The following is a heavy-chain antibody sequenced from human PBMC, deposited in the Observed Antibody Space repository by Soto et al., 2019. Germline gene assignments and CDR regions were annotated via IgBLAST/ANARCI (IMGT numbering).Heavy chain of an antibody. CDR1: GDSVSSNSAA. J-gene: IGHJ6*03. CDR3: ARAIIVVVPAAMSSYYYYYYMDV. Sequence: SQTLSLTCAISGDSVSSNSAAWNWLRQSPSRGLEWLGRTYYRSKWYNDYAVSVKSRITINPDTSKNQFSLQLNSVTPEDTAVYYCARAIIVVVPAAMSSYYYYYYMDVWGKGTTVTVSS. D-gene: IGHD2-2*01. V-gene: IGHV6-1*01. CDR2: TYYRSKWYN.